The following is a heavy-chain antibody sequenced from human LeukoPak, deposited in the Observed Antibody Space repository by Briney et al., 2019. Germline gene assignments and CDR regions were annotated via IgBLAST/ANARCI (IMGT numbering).Heavy chain of an antibody. CDR1: GFTFNSYS. D-gene: IGHD2-8*02. J-gene: IGHJ4*02. CDR3: ATYRQVLLPFES. Sequence: GGSLRLSCAASGFTFNSYSMHWVRQAPGKGLEWVAMISYDGSNEYYADSVKGRFIISRDNSKNILHLQMNSLRAEDTAIYYCATYRQVLLPFESWGQGTLVTVSS. CDR2: ISYDGSNE. V-gene: IGHV3-30*04.